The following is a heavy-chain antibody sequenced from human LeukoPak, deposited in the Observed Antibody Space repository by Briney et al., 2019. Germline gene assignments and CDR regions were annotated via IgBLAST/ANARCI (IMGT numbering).Heavy chain of an antibody. J-gene: IGHJ6*02. Sequence: GGSWSPSCAASEFPSSAFYRSGIRKAPGKGLEWVSYISSIVSTIYYADSVKGRFTISRDNAKNSLYLQMNSLRAEDTAVYYCARDGEYGDYVPDYYYGMDVWGQGTTVTVSS. CDR1: EFPSSAFY. CDR2: ISSIVSTI. D-gene: IGHD4-17*01. V-gene: IGHV3-11*01. CDR3: ARDGEYGDYVPDYYYGMDV.